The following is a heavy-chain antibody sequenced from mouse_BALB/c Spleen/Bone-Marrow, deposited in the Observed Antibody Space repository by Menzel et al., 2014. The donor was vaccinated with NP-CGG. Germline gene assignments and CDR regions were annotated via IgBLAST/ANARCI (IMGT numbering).Heavy chain of an antibody. CDR1: GFTFSDYY. CDR3: ARRTAYAMDY. D-gene: IGHD1-2*01. V-gene: IGHV5-12*02. CDR2: ISNGGGST. J-gene: IGHJ4*01. Sequence: EVQVVESGGGLVQPGGSLKLSCATSGFTFSDYYMYWVRQTPEKRLEWVAYISNGGGSTYYPDTVKGRFTISRDSAKNTLYLQMSRLKSEDTAMYYCARRTAYAMDYWGQGTSVTVSS.